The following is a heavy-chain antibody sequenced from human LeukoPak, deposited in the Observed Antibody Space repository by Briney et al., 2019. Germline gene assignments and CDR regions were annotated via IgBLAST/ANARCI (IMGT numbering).Heavy chain of an antibody. CDR3: SRGPSASDWFVSGGPY. Sequence: ASVKVSCKASGYTFTSYFMHWVRQASGQGLEWMGTINPSGGSTTYAQKFQGRVTMTRDTSTSTVYMELRSLRSEDTAVYYCSRGPSASDWFVSGGPYWGQGTLVTVSS. CDR2: INPSGGST. V-gene: IGHV1-46*01. D-gene: IGHD3-9*01. CDR1: GYTFTSYF. J-gene: IGHJ4*02.